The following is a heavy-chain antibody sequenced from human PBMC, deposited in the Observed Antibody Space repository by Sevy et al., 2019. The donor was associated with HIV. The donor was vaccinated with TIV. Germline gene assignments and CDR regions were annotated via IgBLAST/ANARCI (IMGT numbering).Heavy chain of an antibody. Sequence: GGSLRLSCAASGFTFSNSWMDWVRQVPGTGLVWVSYINSDGSTTTYADSVKGRFTISRDNAKNTVYLQMNSLRAEDTAVYYCARDSSYALDVWGQRTTVTVSS. CDR2: INSDGSTT. J-gene: IGHJ6*02. V-gene: IGHV3-74*03. CDR3: ARDSSYALDV. CDR1: GFTFSNSW.